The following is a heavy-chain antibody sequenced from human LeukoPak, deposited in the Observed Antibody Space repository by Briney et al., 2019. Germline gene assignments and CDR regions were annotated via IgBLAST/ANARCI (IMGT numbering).Heavy chain of an antibody. D-gene: IGHD3-22*01. CDR1: GFTFSSYA. Sequence: GGSLRLSCAASGFTFSSYAMHWVRQAPGKGLEWVAVISYDGSNKYYADSVKGRFTISRDNSKNTLYLQMNSLRAEDTAVYYCARASGWLLMGYYYYGMDVWGQGTTVTVSS. V-gene: IGHV3-30*04. CDR3: ARASGWLLMGYYYYGMDV. J-gene: IGHJ6*02. CDR2: ISYDGSNK.